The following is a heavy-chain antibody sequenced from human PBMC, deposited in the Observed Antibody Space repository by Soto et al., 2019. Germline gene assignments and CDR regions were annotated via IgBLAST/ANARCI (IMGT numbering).Heavy chain of an antibody. J-gene: IGHJ2*01. CDR3: VKNRGGGFNTSWSFAS. CDR2: IHGDGDYM. Sequence: EVQLLDSGGGLVQPGGSLRLSCAASGFTFSCCAMSWVRQAPGKGLEWVSTIHGDGDYMQYTDSVKGRFTISRDNSRNTLYLQMDSPRGDDTAVYSCVKNRGGGFNTSWSFASWGRGTLVTVSS. V-gene: IGHV3-23*01. CDR1: GFTFSCCA. D-gene: IGHD2-2*01.